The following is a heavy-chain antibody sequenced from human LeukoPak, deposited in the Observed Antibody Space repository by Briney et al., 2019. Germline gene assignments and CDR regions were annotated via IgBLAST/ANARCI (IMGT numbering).Heavy chain of an antibody. D-gene: IGHD3-22*01. CDR1: GGSISSYY. Sequence: SETLSLTCTVSGGSISSYYWSWIRQPPGKGLEWIGYIYYSGSTNYNPSLKSRVTISVDTSKNQFSLKLSSVTAADMAVYYCARSSGYYDSSGYPWYFDLWGRGTLVTVSS. CDR3: ARSSGYYDSSGYPWYFDL. V-gene: IGHV4-59*01. J-gene: IGHJ2*01. CDR2: IYYSGST.